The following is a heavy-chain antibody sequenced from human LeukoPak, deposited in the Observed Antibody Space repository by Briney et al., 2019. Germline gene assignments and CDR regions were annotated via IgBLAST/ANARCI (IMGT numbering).Heavy chain of an antibody. V-gene: IGHV3-23*01. Sequence: GGSLRLSCAASGLTFSSYAMSWVRQAPGKGLEWVSGVGFDGTRYYADSVKGRFTVSRDTATNTLYLQMSSLRAEDTAIFYCAKTQGYYDYWGQGTLVTVSS. CDR1: GLTFSSYA. CDR2: VGFDGTR. D-gene: IGHD3-22*01. J-gene: IGHJ4*02. CDR3: AKTQGYYDY.